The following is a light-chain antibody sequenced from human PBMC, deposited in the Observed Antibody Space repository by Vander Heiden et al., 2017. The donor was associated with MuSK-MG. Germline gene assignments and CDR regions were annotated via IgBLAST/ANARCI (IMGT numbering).Light chain of an antibody. CDR1: QDISNY. J-gene: IGKJ3*01. CDR2: DAS. V-gene: IGKV1-33*01. Sequence: DIQMTQSPSSLSASVGDRVTITCQASQDISNYLNWYQQKVGKAPKLLIYDASNLETGVPSRFSGSGSGTDFTFTISSLQPEDIAIYYCQQYDNLPFTFGPGTKVDIK. CDR3: QQYDNLPFT.